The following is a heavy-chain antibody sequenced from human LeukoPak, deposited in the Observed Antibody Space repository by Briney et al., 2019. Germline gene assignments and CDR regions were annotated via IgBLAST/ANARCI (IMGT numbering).Heavy chain of an antibody. V-gene: IGHV4-38-2*02. D-gene: IGHD3-22*01. Sequence: PSETLSLTCTVSGGSISSYYWSWIRQPPGKGLEWIGSIYHSGSTYYNPSLKSRVTISVDTSKNQFSLKLSSVTAADTAVYHCARGITMIVAFDIWGQGTMVTVSS. J-gene: IGHJ3*02. CDR1: GGSISSYY. CDR3: ARGITMIVAFDI. CDR2: IYHSGST.